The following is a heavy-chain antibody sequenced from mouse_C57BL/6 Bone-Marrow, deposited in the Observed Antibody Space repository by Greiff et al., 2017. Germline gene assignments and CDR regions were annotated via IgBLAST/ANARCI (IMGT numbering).Heavy chain of an antibody. CDR1: GYTFTSYW. CDR2: IHPNSGST. D-gene: IGHD1-1*01. V-gene: IGHV1-64*01. CDR3: ARVRYYYGSRGDAMDD. J-gene: IGHJ4*01. Sequence: QVQLQQPGAELVKPGASVKLSCKASGYTFTSYWMHWVKQRPGQGLEWIGMIHPNSGSTNYNEKFKSKATLTVDKSSSTAYMQLSSLTSEDSAVYYCARVRYYYGSRGDAMDDWGQGTSVTVSS.